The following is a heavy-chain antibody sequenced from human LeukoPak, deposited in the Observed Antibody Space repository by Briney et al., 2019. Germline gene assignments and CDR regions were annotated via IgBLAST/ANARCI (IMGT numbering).Heavy chain of an antibody. V-gene: IGHV1-2*04. D-gene: IGHD6-13*01. CDR1: GYTFTGYY. CDR2: INPNSGGT. J-gene: IGHJ6*04. CDR3: ARGGSSWPRTYYYYYGMDV. Sequence: ASVTVSCKASGYTFTGYYMHWVRQAPGQGLEWMGWINPNSGGTNYAQKFQGWVTMTRDTSISTAYMELSRLRSDDTAVYYCARGGSSWPRTYYYYYGMDVWGKGTTVTVSS.